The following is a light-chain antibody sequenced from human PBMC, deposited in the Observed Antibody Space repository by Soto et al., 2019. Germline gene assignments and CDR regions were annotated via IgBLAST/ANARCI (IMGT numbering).Light chain of an antibody. Sequence: DIVLPQSPATLSLSPGGRATLSCRASLSIGSDLGWYQQKPGQAPRLLIYDVFNRATGIPARFSGSGSVTYFTLTISSLEPEDSALYYCQQRNSWPPTFGGGTKVEIK. CDR3: QQRNSWPPT. CDR2: DVF. J-gene: IGKJ4*01. CDR1: LSIGSD. V-gene: IGKV3-11*01.